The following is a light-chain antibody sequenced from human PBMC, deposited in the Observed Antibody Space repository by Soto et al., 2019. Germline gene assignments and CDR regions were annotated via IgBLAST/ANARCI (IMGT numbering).Light chain of an antibody. CDR3: CSYAGTSSHTV. CDR2: EVS. Sequence: QSVLTQPASVSGSPGQSITISCTGTSSDVGSDNLVSWYQQHPGKAPKLMISEVSKRPSGISDRFSGSKSGSTASLTISGLQAEDEADYYCCSYAGTSSHTVFGGGTKLTVL. CDR1: SSDVGSDNL. V-gene: IGLV2-23*02. J-gene: IGLJ7*01.